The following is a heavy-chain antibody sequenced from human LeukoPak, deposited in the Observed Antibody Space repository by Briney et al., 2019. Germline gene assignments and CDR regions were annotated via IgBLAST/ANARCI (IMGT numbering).Heavy chain of an antibody. Sequence: GASVKVSCKASAYTFTSYYMHWVRQPPGQGLEWMGIINPSGGNTSYAQKFQGRVTTTRDTSTSTVYMELSSLRSEDTAVYYCARGGERSGAPFSSAFDIWGQGTMVTVSS. CDR1: AYTFTSYY. J-gene: IGHJ3*02. CDR3: ARGGERSGAPFSSAFDI. CDR2: INPSGGNT. D-gene: IGHD2-8*02. V-gene: IGHV1-46*03.